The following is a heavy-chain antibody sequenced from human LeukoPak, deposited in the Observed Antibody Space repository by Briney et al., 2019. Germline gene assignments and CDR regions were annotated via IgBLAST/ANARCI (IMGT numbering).Heavy chain of an antibody. J-gene: IGHJ4*02. CDR1: GFTFSSYA. CDR2: ISGSGGST. Sequence: GGSLRLSCAASGFTFSSYAMSWVRQAPGKWLEWVSAISGSGGSTYYADSVKGRFTISRDNSKNTLYLQMNSLRAEDTAVYYCAKVLRSYYYFDYWGQGTLVTVSS. V-gene: IGHV3-23*01. CDR3: AKVLRSYYYFDY. D-gene: IGHD1-26*01.